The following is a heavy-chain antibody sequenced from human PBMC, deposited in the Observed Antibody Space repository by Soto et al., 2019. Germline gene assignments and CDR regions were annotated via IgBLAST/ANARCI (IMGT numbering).Heavy chain of an antibody. V-gene: IGHV3-21*01. D-gene: IGHD4-4*01. J-gene: IGHJ6*03. Sequence: EVQLVESGGGLVKPGGSLRLSCAASGYTYKNYSMNWVRQAPGKGLEWVSSIISSSGYIYYADSVQGRFTISRDNAKNSLYLQMNSLRAEDTAVYYCGRDQRPTDYYYMDVCGKGTTVTVSS. CDR3: GRDQRPTDYYYMDV. CDR1: GYTYKNYS. CDR2: IISSSGYI.